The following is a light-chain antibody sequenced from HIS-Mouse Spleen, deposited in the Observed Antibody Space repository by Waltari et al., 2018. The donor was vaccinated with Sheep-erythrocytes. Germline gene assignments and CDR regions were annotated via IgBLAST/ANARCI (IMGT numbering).Light chain of an antibody. V-gene: IGLV2-23*01. J-gene: IGLJ3*02. CDR2: EGS. CDR1: SSDVGSYNL. Sequence: QSALTQPASVSGSPGQSITISWTGTSSDVGSYNLVSWYQQHPGKAPKLMIYEGSKRPSGVSNRFSGSKSGNTASLTISGLQAEDEADYYCCSYAGSSTPWVFGGGTKLTVL. CDR3: CSYAGSSTPWV.